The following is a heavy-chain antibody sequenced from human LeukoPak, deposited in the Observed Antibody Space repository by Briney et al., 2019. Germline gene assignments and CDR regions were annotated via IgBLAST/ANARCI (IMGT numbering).Heavy chain of an antibody. CDR2: ISSSSSYT. V-gene: IGHV3-21*01. J-gene: IGHJ3*02. D-gene: IGHD3-16*01. CDR1: GFTFSSYS. Sequence: PGGSLRLSCAASGFTFSSYSMNWVRQAPGKGLEWVSSISSSSSYTYYADSVKGRFTISRDNAKNSLYLQMNSLRAEDTAVYYCARDDALGDNALDIWGQGTMVTVSS. CDR3: ARDDALGDNALDI.